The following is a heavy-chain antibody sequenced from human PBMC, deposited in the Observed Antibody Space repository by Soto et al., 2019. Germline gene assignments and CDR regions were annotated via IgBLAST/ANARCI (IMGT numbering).Heavy chain of an antibody. CDR3: ARDLAGTTWYFDL. CDR2: IYYSGST. J-gene: IGHJ2*01. V-gene: IGHV4-31*03. D-gene: IGHD1-7*01. Sequence: KPSETLSLTCTVSGGSISSGGYYWSWIRQHPGKGLEWIGYIYYSGSTYYNPSLKSRVTISVDTSKNQFSLKLSSVTAADTAVYYCARDLAGTTWYFDLWGRGTLVTVSS. CDR1: GGSISSGGYY.